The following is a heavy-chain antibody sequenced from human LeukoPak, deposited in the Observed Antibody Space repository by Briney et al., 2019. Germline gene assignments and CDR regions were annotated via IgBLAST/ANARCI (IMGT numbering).Heavy chain of an antibody. D-gene: IGHD2-15*01. CDR1: GYTFTGYY. CDR2: INPNSGGT. V-gene: IGHV1-2*02. CDR3: ARGPALIRGTTLFDY. Sequence: ASVKVSCKASGYTFTGYYMHWERQAPGQGLEWMGWINPNSGGTNYAQKFQGRVTMTRDTSISTAYMELSRLRSDDTAVYYCARGPALIRGTTLFDYWGQGTLVTVSS. J-gene: IGHJ4*02.